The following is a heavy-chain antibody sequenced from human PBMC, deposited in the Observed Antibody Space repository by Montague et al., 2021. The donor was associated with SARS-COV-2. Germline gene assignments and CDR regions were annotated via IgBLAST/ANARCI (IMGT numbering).Heavy chain of an antibody. D-gene: IGHD4-23*01. CDR1: GGSFSGHY. CDR3: ARWDPQTLTLIGLRGKSASDY. J-gene: IGHJ4*02. V-gene: IGHV4-34*01. Sequence: SETLSLTCGVYGGSFSGHYWSWIRQPPGKGLGWIGEINHSGSTNYNPSLKSRVTISVDTSKNQFSLKLCSVTAADTGVYYCARWDPQTLTLIGLRGKSASDYWGQGTLATVSS. CDR2: INHSGST.